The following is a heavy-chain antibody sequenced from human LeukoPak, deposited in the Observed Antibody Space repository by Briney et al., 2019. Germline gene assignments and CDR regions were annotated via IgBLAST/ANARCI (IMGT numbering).Heavy chain of an antibody. D-gene: IGHD2-21*02. CDR2: XDYDGTGM. CDR3: AGXXXXGDFSY. J-gene: IGHJ4*02. CDR1: GFPFSDHY. V-gene: IGHV3-11*01. Sequence: GGSLRLSCAASGFPFSDHYMIWIRQAPGKGLEWVSYXDYDGTGMSYTDSVKGRFTISRDNANNTLYLQMSSLTVEDSAVYYCAGXXXXGDFSYWGQGSXXSVSS.